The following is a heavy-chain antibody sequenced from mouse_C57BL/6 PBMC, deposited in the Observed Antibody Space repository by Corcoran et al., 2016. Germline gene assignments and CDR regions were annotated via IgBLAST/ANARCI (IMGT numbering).Heavy chain of an antibody. V-gene: IGHV9-3*01. CDR3: ARMDYPFAY. CDR2: INTYSGVP. D-gene: IGHD2-4*01. J-gene: IGHJ3*01. CDR1: GYTFTTYG. Sequence: QIQLVQSGPELKKPGETVKISCKASGYTFTTYGMSWVKQAPGKGLKWMGWINTYSGVPTYADDFKGRFAFSLETSASTAYLQINNLKNEDTATYFCARMDYPFAYWGQGTLVTVSA.